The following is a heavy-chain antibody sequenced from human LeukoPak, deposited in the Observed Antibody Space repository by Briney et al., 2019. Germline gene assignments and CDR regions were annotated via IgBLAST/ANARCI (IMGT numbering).Heavy chain of an antibody. CDR3: AKLPDYYDSSGYSAFDI. D-gene: IGHD3-22*01. Sequence: GGSLRLSCAASGFTFSSYALSWVRQAPGKGLEWVSAISGSGGSTYYADSVKGRFTISRDNSKNTLYPQMNSLRAEDTAVYYCAKLPDYYDSSGYSAFDIWGQGTMVTVSS. J-gene: IGHJ3*02. CDR2: ISGSGGST. CDR1: GFTFSSYA. V-gene: IGHV3-23*01.